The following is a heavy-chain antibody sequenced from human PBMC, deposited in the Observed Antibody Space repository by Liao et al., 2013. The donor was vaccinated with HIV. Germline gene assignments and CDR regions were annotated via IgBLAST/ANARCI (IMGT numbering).Heavy chain of an antibody. CDR3: ARIVGALSGYHYADYFDY. V-gene: IGHV4-59*11. CDR1: GAYINSHS. Sequence: QVRLQESGPGLVRPSETLSLTCSVSGAYINSHSWSWVRQPAGKGLEWIGYISDSGSTNYNPSLQSRVTISVDTSKNQFSLRLSSVTAADTAVYYCARIVGALSGYHYADYFDYWGQGTLVTVSS. D-gene: IGHD5-12*01. CDR2: ISDSGST. J-gene: IGHJ4*02.